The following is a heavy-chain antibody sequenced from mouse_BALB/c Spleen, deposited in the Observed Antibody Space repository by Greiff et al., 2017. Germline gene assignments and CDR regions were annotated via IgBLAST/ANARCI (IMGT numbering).Heavy chain of an antibody. D-gene: IGHD2-14*01. J-gene: IGHJ3*01. Sequence: VQLQQSGAELAKPGASVKMSCKASGYTFTSYWMHWVKQRPGQGLEWIGYINPSTGYTEYNQKFKDKATLTADKSSSTAYMQLSSLTSEDSAVYYCARDYYRYGLAYWGQGTLVTVSA. V-gene: IGHV1-7*01. CDR3: ARDYYRYGLAY. CDR1: GYTFTSYW. CDR2: INPSTGYT.